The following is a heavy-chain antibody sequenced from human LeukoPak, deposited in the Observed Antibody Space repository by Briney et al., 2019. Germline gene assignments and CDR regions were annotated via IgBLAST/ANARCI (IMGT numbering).Heavy chain of an antibody. CDR1: DGAISSYY. Sequence: SETLSLTCTVSDGAISSYYWGWIRPPPGKGLEWIGYIYYSGSTNYNPSLKSRVTISVDTSKNQFSLKLSSVTAADTAVYYCARDQLFGFDPWGQGTLVTVSS. D-gene: IGHD5-18*01. CDR2: IYYSGST. CDR3: ARDQLFGFDP. V-gene: IGHV4-59*01. J-gene: IGHJ5*02.